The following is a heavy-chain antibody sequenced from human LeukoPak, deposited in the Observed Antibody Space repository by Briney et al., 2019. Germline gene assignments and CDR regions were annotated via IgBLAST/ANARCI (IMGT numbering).Heavy chain of an antibody. V-gene: IGHV1-69*13. CDR2: IIPIFGTA. CDR3: ASQDYYDQQKPFDY. D-gene: IGHD3-22*01. J-gene: IGHJ4*02. CDR1: GGTFSSYA. Sequence: SVKVSCKASGGTFSSYAISWVRQAPGQGLEWMGGIIPIFGTANYAQKFQGRVSITADESTSTAYMGLSSLRSEDTAVYYCASQDYYDQQKPFDYWGQGTLVTVSS.